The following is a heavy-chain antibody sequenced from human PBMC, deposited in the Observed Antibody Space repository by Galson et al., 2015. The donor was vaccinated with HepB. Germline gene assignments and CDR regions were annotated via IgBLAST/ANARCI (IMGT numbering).Heavy chain of an antibody. CDR1: GFTFSSYS. V-gene: IGHV3-48*01. Sequence: SLRLSCAASGFTFSSYSMNWVRQAPGKGLEWVSYISSSSSTIYYADSVKGRFTISRDNAKNSLYLQMNSLRAEDTAVYYCARVDFWSGYGGVYYFDYWGQGTLVTVSS. CDR2: ISSSSSTI. D-gene: IGHD3-3*01. CDR3: ARVDFWSGYGGVYYFDY. J-gene: IGHJ4*02.